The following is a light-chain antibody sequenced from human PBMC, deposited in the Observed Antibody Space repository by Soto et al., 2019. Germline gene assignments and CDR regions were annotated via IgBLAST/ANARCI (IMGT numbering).Light chain of an antibody. CDR2: GNS. Sequence: QSVLTQPPSVSGAPGQRVTISCTGSSSNIGAGYDVHWYQQLPGTAPKLLIYGNSNRPSGVPDRCSGSKSGTSASLAITGLRAEDEADYYCQSYASSLSGWVFGGGTKLTVL. J-gene: IGLJ3*02. CDR1: SSNIGAGYD. V-gene: IGLV1-40*01. CDR3: QSYASSLSGWV.